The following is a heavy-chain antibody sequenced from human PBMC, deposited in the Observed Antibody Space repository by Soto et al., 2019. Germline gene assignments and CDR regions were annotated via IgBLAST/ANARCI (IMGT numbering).Heavy chain of an antibody. J-gene: IGHJ5*02. V-gene: IGHV4-34*01. CDR3: ARIVVVPAARNWFDP. CDR2: INHSGST. Sequence: SETLSLTCAVYGGSFSGYYWSWIRQPPGKGLEWIGEINHSGSTNYNPSLKSRVTISVDTSKNQFSLKLSSVTAADTAVYYCARIVVVPAARNWFDPWGQGTLVTVSS. CDR1: GGSFSGYY. D-gene: IGHD2-2*01.